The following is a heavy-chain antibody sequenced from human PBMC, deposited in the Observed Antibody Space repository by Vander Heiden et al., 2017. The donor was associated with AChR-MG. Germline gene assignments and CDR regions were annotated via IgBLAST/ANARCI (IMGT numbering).Heavy chain of an antibody. CDR2: IYYSGST. Sequence: QVQLQESGPGLVKPSQTLSLTCTVSGGSISSGDYYWSWIRQPPGKGLEWIGYIYYSGSTYYNPSLKSRLTISVDTSKNQFSLKLSSVTAADTAVYSCARVFRSSVNYYYYMDVWGKGTTVTVSS. J-gene: IGHJ6*03. CDR1: GGSISSGDYY. CDR3: ARVFRSSVNYYYYMDV. D-gene: IGHD6-6*01. V-gene: IGHV4-30-4*01.